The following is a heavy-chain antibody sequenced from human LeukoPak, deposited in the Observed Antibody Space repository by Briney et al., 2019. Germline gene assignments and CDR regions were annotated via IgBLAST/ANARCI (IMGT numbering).Heavy chain of an antibody. J-gene: IGHJ3*02. CDR2: IKQDGSEK. Sequence: PGGSLRLSCAASGFTFVSYWMTWVRQAPGKGLEWVANIKQDGSEKYYVDSVKGRFTISRDNAKNSLYLQMNSLRAEDTAVYYCARGAAVGYCSSTSCYKAFDIWGQGTMVTVSS. CDR3: ARGAAVGYCSSTSCYKAFDI. CDR1: GFTFVSYW. V-gene: IGHV3-7*01. D-gene: IGHD2-2*02.